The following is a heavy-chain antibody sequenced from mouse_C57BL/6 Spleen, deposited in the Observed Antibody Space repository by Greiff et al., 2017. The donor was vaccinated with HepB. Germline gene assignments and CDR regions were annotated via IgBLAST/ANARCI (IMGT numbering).Heavy chain of an antibody. CDR1: GFNIKDYY. J-gene: IGHJ3*01. CDR3: TTWSSYYNFAY. Sequence: VQLQQSGAELVRPGASVKLSCTASGFNIKDYYMHWVKQRPEQGLEWIGRIDPEDGDTEYDPKFQGKATMTADTSSNTAYLQLSSLTSEDTAVYYCTTWSSYYNFAYWGQGTLVTVSA. V-gene: IGHV14-1*01. CDR2: IDPEDGDT. D-gene: IGHD2-12*01.